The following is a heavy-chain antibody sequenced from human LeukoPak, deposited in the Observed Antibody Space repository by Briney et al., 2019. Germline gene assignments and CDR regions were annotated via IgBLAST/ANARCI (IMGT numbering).Heavy chain of an antibody. Sequence: ASVKVSCKASGYTFTSYGISWVRLAPGQGLEWMGWISAYNGITNSAQKLQGRVTMTTDTSTNTAYMELRTLRSDDTAVYYCARLDLSGSDYWGQGTLVTVSS. CDR2: ISAYNGIT. CDR1: GYTFTSYG. CDR3: ARLDLSGSDY. J-gene: IGHJ4*02. D-gene: IGHD6-19*01. V-gene: IGHV1-18*01.